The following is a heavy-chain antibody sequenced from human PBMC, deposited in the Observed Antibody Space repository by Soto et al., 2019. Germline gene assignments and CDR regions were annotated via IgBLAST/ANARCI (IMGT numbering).Heavy chain of an antibody. D-gene: IGHD1-26*01. Sequence: GXXRXSCAAXXXIFEKFGMSXVRQAPGKGLEWISSISGSGFKKYYADSVKGRFTISRDNSKSTVYLELNNLSAEDTAVYHCAKNQGVELVPLATVDWFDPWGQGSVVTVSS. CDR3: AKNQGVELVPLATVDWFDP. CDR2: ISGSGFKK. J-gene: IGHJ5*02. CDR1: XXIFEKFG. V-gene: IGHV3-23*01.